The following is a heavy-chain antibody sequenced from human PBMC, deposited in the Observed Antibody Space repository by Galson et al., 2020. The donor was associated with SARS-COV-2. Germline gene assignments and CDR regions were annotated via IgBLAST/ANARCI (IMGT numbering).Heavy chain of an antibody. V-gene: IGHV3-30*18. D-gene: IGHD2-15*01. CDR2: ISYDGSNK. J-gene: IGHJ4*02. Sequence: SLKISCAASGFTFSSYGMHWVRQAPGKGLEWVAVISYDGSNKYYADSVKGRFTISRDNSKNTLYLQMNSLRAEDTAVYYCAKAGGGGYCSGGSCYSAYFDYWGQGTLVTVSS. CDR1: GFTFSSYG. CDR3: AKAGGGGYCSGGSCYSAYFDY.